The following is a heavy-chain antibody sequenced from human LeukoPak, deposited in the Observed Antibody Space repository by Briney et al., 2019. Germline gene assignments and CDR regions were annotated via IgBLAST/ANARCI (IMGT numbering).Heavy chain of an antibody. J-gene: IGHJ5*02. V-gene: IGHV4-39*01. D-gene: IGHD3-16*01. CDR3: ARLFPSRFREFDP. CDR2: FYYSGTT. Sequence: SGTLSLTCTVSDDSINSPDYYWGWIRQPPGKGLEWIGNFYYSGTTNYNPTLKSRVTISVDTSKNQFSLKVNSVTAADTAVYYCARLFPSRFREFDPWGQGTLVTVSS. CDR1: DDSINSPDYY.